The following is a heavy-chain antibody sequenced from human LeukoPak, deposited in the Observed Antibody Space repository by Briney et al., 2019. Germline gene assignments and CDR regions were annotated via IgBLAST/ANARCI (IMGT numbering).Heavy chain of an antibody. CDR2: IDSHNGDR. D-gene: IGHD1-26*01. V-gene: IGHV1-18*01. Sequence: ASVKVSCKASGYSFVFFGVSWVRQAPGQGLEWRGWIDSHNGDRNYAEKFQDRVTMTTDTSTTTSYMELRSLRSDDTAVYYCARAVSGSLYGDFDFWGQGTLVTVSA. CDR3: ARAVSGSLYGDFDF. CDR1: GYSFVFFG. J-gene: IGHJ4*02.